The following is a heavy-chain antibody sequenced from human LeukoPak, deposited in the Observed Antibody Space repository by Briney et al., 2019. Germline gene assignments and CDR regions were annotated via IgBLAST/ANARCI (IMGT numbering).Heavy chain of an antibody. Sequence: GASVKVSCKASGYTFTSYYMHWVRQAPGQGLEWMGRIIPIFGIANYAQKFQGRVTITADKSTSTAYMELSSLRSEDTAVYYCARAPPYGDYHYYYGMDVWGQGTTVTVSS. CDR3: ARAPPYGDYHYYYGMDV. J-gene: IGHJ6*02. V-gene: IGHV1-69*04. D-gene: IGHD4-17*01. CDR1: GYTFTSYY. CDR2: IIPIFGIA.